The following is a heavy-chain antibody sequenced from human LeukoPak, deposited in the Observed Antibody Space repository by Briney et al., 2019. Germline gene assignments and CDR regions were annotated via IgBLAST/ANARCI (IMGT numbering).Heavy chain of an antibody. CDR1: GYTFIGYY. Sequence: GASVKVSCKASGYTFIGYYKHWVRQAPGQGLEWMGWIHPNSGDTNYAQSFQGRVTMTRDTSINTAHMELSRLRSNDTAIYYCAIHTGTNSFFDFWGQGTLVTVSS. J-gene: IGHJ4*02. D-gene: IGHD3-10*01. CDR3: AIHTGTNSFFDF. CDR2: IHPNSGDT. V-gene: IGHV1-2*02.